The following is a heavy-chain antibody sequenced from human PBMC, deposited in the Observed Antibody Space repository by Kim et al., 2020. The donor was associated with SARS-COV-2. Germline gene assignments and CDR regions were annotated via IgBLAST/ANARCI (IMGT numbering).Heavy chain of an antibody. CDR3: AKDQGGGDYLFEYYYYGMDV. V-gene: IGHV3-30*18. CDR1: GFTFSSYG. J-gene: IGHJ6*02. D-gene: IGHD4-17*01. CDR2: ISYDGSNK. Sequence: GGSLRLSCAASGFTFSSYGMHWVRQAPGKGLEWVAVISYDGSNKYYADSVKGRFTISRDNSKNTLYLQMNSLRAEDTAVYYCAKDQGGGDYLFEYYYYGMDVWGQGTTVTVSS.